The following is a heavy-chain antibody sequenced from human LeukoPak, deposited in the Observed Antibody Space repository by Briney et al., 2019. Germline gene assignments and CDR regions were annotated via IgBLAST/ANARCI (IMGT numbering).Heavy chain of an antibody. CDR1: GGSFSGYY. V-gene: IGHV4-34*01. D-gene: IGHD3-22*01. CDR3: ARGRTYYYDTSGYYPSIYYGMDV. J-gene: IGHJ6*02. Sequence: SETLSLTCAVSGGSFSGYYWYWIREPPGKGLEWIGEINHGESTNYNPSLKSRATLSVDTSKNQFSLKLTSVTAADTAVYYCARGRTYYYDTSGYYPSIYYGMDVWGQGTTVIVSS. CDR2: INHGEST.